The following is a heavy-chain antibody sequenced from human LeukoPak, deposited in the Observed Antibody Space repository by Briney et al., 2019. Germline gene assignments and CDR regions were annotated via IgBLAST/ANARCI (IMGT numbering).Heavy chain of an antibody. CDR2: ISSSSSYI. D-gene: IGHD3-10*01. Sequence: GGSLRLSCAASGFTFSSYSMNWVRQAPGKGLEWVSSISSSSSYIYYADSVKGRFTISRDNAKNSLYLQMNSLRAEDTAVYYCARDFPSYGSGRSTTGFDYWGQGTLVTVSS. J-gene: IGHJ4*02. CDR3: ARDFPSYGSGRSTTGFDY. V-gene: IGHV3-21*01. CDR1: GFTFSSYS.